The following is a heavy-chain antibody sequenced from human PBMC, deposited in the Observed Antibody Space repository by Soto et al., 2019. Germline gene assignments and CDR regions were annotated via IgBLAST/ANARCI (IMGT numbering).Heavy chain of an antibody. V-gene: IGHV3-30*18. CDR2: ISNDGTNK. D-gene: IGHD2-15*01. CDR1: GFTFRSYG. Sequence: PGGSLRLSRAASGFTFRSYGMHWVRQAPGKGLEWLAVISNDGTNKYLADSVKGRLTLSRDNSRNTLSLEINNLRPEDTAVYYCGKDTLDCSGGDCPLYYYYGMDVWGQGTTVTVSS. J-gene: IGHJ6*02. CDR3: GKDTLDCSGGDCPLYYYYGMDV.